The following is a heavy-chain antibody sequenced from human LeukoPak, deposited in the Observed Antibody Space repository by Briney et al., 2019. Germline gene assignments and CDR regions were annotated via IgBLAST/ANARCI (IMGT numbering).Heavy chain of an antibody. Sequence: PSQTLSLTCTVSGGSISGGDYYWSWIRQPPGKGLEWIGYIYYSGSTYYNPSLKSRVTISVDTSKNQFSLKLSSVTAADTAVYYCARQSSGERPNFDCWGQGTLVTVSS. CDR2: IYYSGST. D-gene: IGHD6-25*01. CDR3: ARQSSGERPNFDC. CDR1: GGSISGGDYY. J-gene: IGHJ4*02. V-gene: IGHV4-30-4*01.